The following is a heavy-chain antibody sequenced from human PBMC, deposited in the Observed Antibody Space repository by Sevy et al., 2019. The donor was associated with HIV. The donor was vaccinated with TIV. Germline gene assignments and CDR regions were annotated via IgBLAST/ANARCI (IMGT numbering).Heavy chain of an antibody. CDR3: ARAARSIAAAEGFDY. CDR2: ISSSSSYI. CDR1: GFTFSSYS. D-gene: IGHD6-13*01. J-gene: IGHJ4*02. Sequence: GGSLRLSCAASGFTFSSYSMNWVRQAPGKGLEWASSISSSSSYIYYADSVKGRFTISRDNAKNSLYLQMNSLRAEDTAVYYCARAARSIAAAEGFDYWGQGTLVTVSS. V-gene: IGHV3-21*01.